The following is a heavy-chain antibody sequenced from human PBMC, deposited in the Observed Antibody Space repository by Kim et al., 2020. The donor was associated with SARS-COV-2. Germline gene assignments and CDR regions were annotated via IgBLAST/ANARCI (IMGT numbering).Heavy chain of an antibody. CDR2: ISYDGSNK. V-gene: IGHV3-30*04. CDR1: GFTFSSYA. Sequence: GGSLRLSCAASGFTFSSYAMHWVRQAPGKGLEWVAIISYDGSNKYYADSVKGRFTISRDNSKNTLYLQMNSLRAEDTAVYYCASDLYYTLDYWGQGTLVTVSS. D-gene: IGHD2-8*01. J-gene: IGHJ4*02. CDR3: ASDLYYTLDY.